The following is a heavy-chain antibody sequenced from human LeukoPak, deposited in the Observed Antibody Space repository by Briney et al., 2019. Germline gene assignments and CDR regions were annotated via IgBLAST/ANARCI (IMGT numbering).Heavy chain of an antibody. CDR3: ARDLFVVAFDY. CDR1: GYTFTNYG. J-gene: IGHJ4*02. V-gene: IGHV1-18*01. D-gene: IGHD2-15*01. CDR2: ISAHNGNI. Sequence: GASVKVSCKASGYTFTNYGISWVRQAPGQALEWMGWISAHNGNIKYAQNLQGRVTMTTDTSTSTAYMELRSLRSDDTAVYYCARDLFVVAFDYWGQGTLVTVSS.